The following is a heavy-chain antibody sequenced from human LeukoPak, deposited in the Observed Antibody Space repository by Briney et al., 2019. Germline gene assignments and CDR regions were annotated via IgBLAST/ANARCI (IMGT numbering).Heavy chain of an antibody. CDR2: ISGSGGST. J-gene: IGHJ4*02. D-gene: IGHD4-23*01. V-gene: IGHV3-23*01. CDR1: GFTFSSYA. Sequence: GGSLRLSCAASGFTFSSYAVGWVRQAPGKGLEWVSAISGSGGSTYYADSVKGRFTISRDNSKNTLYLQMNSLRAEDTAVYYCAKDRYYGGPLDYWGQGTLVTVSS. CDR3: AKDRYYGGPLDY.